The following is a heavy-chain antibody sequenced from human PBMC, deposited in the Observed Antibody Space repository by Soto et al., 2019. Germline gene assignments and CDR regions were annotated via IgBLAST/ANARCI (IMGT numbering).Heavy chain of an antibody. J-gene: IGHJ6*02. CDR3: AVVPSYNLLDYYYGMDV. V-gene: IGHV4-39*01. Sequence: SETLSLTCTVSGGSISSSSYYWGWIRQPPGKGLEWIGSIYYSGSTYYNPSLKSRVTISVDTSKNQFSLKLSSVTAADTAVYYCAVVPSYNLLDYYYGMDVWGQGTTVTVSS. CDR1: GGSISSSSYY. CDR2: IYYSGST. D-gene: IGHD1-20*01.